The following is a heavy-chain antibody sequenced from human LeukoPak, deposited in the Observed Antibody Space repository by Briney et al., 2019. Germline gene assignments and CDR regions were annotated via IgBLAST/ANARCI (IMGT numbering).Heavy chain of an antibody. CDR1: GYTFTRNA. CDR2: INTVNDNT. Sequence: ASVKVSCKASGYTFTRNAMHWVRQAPGQGLEWVGWINTVNDNTEYSQKFHGRVTITRDISASMVYMELSSLRSEDTAVYYCARDQSLTWYGVPGDYWGQGTQVTVSS. D-gene: IGHD4/OR15-4a*01. V-gene: IGHV1-3*04. CDR3: ARDQSLTWYGVPGDY. J-gene: IGHJ4*02.